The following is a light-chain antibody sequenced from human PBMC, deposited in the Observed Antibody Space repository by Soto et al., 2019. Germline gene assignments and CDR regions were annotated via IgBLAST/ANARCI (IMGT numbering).Light chain of an antibody. J-gene: IGKJ2*01. CDR3: QQYNTYSLT. Sequence: DIQMTQSPSTLSASVGDRVTITCRASQSISSWLAWYQQKPGKAPKLLIYKASYLEGGVPSRFSGSGSGTEFTLTISSLQPEDSATYFCQQYNTYSLTFGQGTKLE. V-gene: IGKV1-5*03. CDR2: KAS. CDR1: QSISSW.